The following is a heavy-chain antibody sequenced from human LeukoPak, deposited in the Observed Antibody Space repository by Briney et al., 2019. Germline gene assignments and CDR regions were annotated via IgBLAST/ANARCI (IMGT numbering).Heavy chain of an antibody. J-gene: IGHJ4*02. Sequence: GGSLRLSCAASGFTFSSYWMSWVRLAPGRGLDWVANINQSGSDKYYVDSVKGRFTISRDNAKNLLYLQMSSLRVEDTAVYYCARADWGSVDYWGQGTPVTVSS. CDR1: GFTFSSYW. CDR2: INQSGSDK. V-gene: IGHV3-7*01. CDR3: ARADWGSVDY. D-gene: IGHD7-27*01.